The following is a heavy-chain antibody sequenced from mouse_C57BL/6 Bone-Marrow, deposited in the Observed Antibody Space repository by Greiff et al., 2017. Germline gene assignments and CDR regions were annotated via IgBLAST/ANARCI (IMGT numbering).Heavy chain of an antibody. D-gene: IGHD1-2*01. V-gene: IGHV1-81*01. CDR1: GYTFTSYG. CDR3: ARDYYGVWYFDV. Sequence: QVHVKQSGAELARPGASVKLSCKASGYTFTSYGISWVKQRTGQGLEWIGEIYPRSGNTYYNEKFKGKATLTADKSSSTAYMELRSLTSEDSAVYFCARDYYGVWYFDVWGTGTTVTVSS. CDR2: IYPRSGNT. J-gene: IGHJ1*03.